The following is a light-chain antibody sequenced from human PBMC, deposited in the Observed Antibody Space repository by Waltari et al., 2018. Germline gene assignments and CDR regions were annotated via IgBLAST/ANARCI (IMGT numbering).Light chain of an antibody. Sequence: DIQMTQSPSTLSASVGDSVTITCRASQSISSWLAWYQKKPGKAPKLLIYKASSLESGVPSRFSGSGSGTEFTLTISSLQPDDFATYYCQQYNSYRWTFGQGTKVEIK. CDR3: QQYNSYRWT. J-gene: IGKJ1*01. V-gene: IGKV1-5*03. CDR1: QSISSW. CDR2: KAS.